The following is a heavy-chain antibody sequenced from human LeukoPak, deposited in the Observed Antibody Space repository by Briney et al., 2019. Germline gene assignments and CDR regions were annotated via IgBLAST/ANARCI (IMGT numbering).Heavy chain of an antibody. CDR2: INPNSGGT. Sequence: ASVKVSCKASGYTFTCYYMHWVRQAPGQGLEWVGWINPNSGGTNYAQKFQGRVTMTRDTSISTAYMELSRLRSDDTAVYYCARDTVPGGDYVGYYYYYGMDVWGQGTTVTVSS. CDR3: ARDTVPGGDYVGYYYYYGMDV. V-gene: IGHV1-2*02. D-gene: IGHD4-17*01. J-gene: IGHJ6*02. CDR1: GYTFTCYY.